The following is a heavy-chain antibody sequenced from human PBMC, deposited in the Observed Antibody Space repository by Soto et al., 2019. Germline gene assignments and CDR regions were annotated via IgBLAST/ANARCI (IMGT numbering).Heavy chain of an antibody. V-gene: IGHV3-30*18. CDR2: ISYDGNNK. CDR3: AKSPSLEDYYGMDV. CDR1: GFTFSNYG. Sequence: GGSLRLSCVASGFTFSNYGMHRVRQAPGRGLEWVAVISYDGNNKYYADSVRGRFTISRDNSKNTLFLQMNNPRGEDTAVYYCAKSPSLEDYYGMDVWGQGTTVTVSS. D-gene: IGHD2-2*01. J-gene: IGHJ6*02.